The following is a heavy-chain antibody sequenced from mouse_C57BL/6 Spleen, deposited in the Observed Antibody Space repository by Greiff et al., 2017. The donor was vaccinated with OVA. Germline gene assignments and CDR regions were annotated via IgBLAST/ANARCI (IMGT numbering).Heavy chain of an antibody. D-gene: IGHD2-3*01. CDR1: GYTFTSYW. CDR2: IDPSDSET. J-gene: IGHJ4*01. Sequence: QVHVKQPGAELVRPGSSVKLSCKASGYTFTSYWMHWVKQRPIQGLEWIGNIDPSDSETHYNQKFKDKATLTVDKSSSTAYMQLSSLTSEDSAVYYCARNDGYYGYAMDDWGQGTSVTVSS. CDR3: ARNDGYYGYAMDD. V-gene: IGHV1-52*01.